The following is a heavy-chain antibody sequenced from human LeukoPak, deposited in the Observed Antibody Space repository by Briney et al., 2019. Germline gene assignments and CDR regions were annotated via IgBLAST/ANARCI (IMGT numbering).Heavy chain of an antibody. CDR1: GYTFTSYG. CDR2: ISAYNGNT. D-gene: IGHD3-22*01. J-gene: IGHJ4*02. V-gene: IGHV1-18*01. Sequence: GASVKVSCKASGYTFTSYGISWVRQAPGQGLEWMGWISAYNGNTNYAQKLQGRVTMTTDTSTSTAYMELRSLRSDDTAVYYCARETYYYDSSQGALLDYWGQGTLVTVSS. CDR3: ARETYYYDSSQGALLDY.